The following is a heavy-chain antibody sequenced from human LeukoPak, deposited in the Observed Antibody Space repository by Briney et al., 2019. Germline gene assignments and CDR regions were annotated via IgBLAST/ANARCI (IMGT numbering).Heavy chain of an antibody. V-gene: IGHV3-53*01. CDR3: ARDQRRFGELLRFDY. CDR2: IYSGGST. CDR1: GFTVSSNY. J-gene: IGHJ4*02. D-gene: IGHD3-10*01. Sequence: GSLRLSCAASGFTVSSNYMSWVRQAPGKGLEWVSVIYSGGSTYYADSVKGRFTISRDNSKNTLYLQMNSLRAEDTAVYYCARDQRRFGELLRFDYWGQGTLVTVSS.